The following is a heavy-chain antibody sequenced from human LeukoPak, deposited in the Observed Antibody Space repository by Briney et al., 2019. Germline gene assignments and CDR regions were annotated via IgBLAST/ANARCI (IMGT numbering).Heavy chain of an antibody. Sequence: SETLSLTCTVSGGSISSYYWSWIRQPAGKGLEWIGRIYTSESTNYNPSLKSRVTMSVDKSKNQFSLKLSSVTAADTAVYYCARGPSSSWYRYYYYYMDVWGKGTTVTVSS. CDR1: GGSISSYY. V-gene: IGHV4-4*07. J-gene: IGHJ6*03. CDR2: IYTSEST. CDR3: ARGPSSSWYRYYYYYMDV. D-gene: IGHD6-13*01.